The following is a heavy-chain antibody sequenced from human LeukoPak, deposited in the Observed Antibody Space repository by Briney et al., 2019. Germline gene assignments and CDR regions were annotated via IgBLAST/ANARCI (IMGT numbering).Heavy chain of an antibody. CDR3: AKGRDGYRGYYFDY. CDR2: ISGSGGST. V-gene: IGHV3-23*01. J-gene: IGHJ4*02. Sequence: GGSLRLSCAASGFTFSSYAMSWVRQAPGKGLEWVSAISGSGGSTYYADSVKGRFTISRDNSKNTLYLQINSLRAEDTAVYYCAKGRDGYRGYYFDYWGQGTLVTVSS. D-gene: IGHD5-24*01. CDR1: GFTFSSYA.